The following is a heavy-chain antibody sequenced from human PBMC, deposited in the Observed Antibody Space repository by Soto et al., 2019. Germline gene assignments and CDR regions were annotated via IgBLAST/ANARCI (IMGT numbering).Heavy chain of an antibody. CDR2: IIPIFGTA. Sequence: SVKVSCKASGGTFSSYAISWVRQAPGQGLEWMGGIIPIFGTANYADSVRGRFTISADNAENSVILQMNSLRDEDSAVYFCVRDRDLYRDMFHADLWGQGTLVTVSS. CDR3: VRDRDLYRDMFHADL. CDR1: GGTFSSYA. V-gene: IGHV1-69*06. J-gene: IGHJ4*01. D-gene: IGHD3-10*02.